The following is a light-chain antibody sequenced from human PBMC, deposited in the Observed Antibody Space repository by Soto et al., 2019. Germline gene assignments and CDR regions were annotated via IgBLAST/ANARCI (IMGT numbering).Light chain of an antibody. CDR1: QTVSSF. V-gene: IGKV3-11*01. Sequence: EVVLTQSPATLSLSPVERATLSCMASQTVSSFLAWYQQRPGQAPRLLIYDASHRATGIPARFSGSGSGTDFTLTISSLEPEDFAVYYCQQRSNWPKTFGQGTKVDIK. CDR3: QQRSNWPKT. CDR2: DAS. J-gene: IGKJ1*01.